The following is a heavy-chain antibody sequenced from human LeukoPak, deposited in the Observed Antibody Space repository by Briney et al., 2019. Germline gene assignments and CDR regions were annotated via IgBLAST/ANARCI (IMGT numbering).Heavy chain of an antibody. V-gene: IGHV4-4*07. Sequence: SETLSLTCTVSGGSISSHYWSWIRQPAGKGLEWIGRMYISGSINYNPSLKSRVTMSIDTSKNQFSLKLRSVTAADTAVYYCTRDSVGADYWGQGTLVTVFS. CDR2: MYISGSI. D-gene: IGHD1-26*01. J-gene: IGHJ4*02. CDR1: GGSISSHY. CDR3: TRDSVGADY.